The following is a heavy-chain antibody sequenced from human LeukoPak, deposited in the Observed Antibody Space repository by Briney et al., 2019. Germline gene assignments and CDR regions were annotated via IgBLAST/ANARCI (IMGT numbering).Heavy chain of an antibody. J-gene: IGHJ4*02. CDR1: GFTFDDYA. CDR3: AKERAVTTGYYFDY. CDR2: SSWNSGSI. D-gene: IGHD4-17*01. Sequence: PGRSLRLSCAASGFTFDDYAMHLVRHAPGKGLEWVSGSSWNSGSIGYADSVKGRYTISRDNAKNSLYLQMNSLRAEDTALYYCAKERAVTTGYYFDYWGQGTLVTVSS. V-gene: IGHV3-9*01.